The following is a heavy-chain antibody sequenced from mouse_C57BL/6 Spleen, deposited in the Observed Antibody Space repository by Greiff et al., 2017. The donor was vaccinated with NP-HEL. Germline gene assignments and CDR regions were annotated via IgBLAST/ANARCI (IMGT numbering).Heavy chain of an antibody. J-gene: IGHJ3*01. CDR3: ARRYYGSSYVFAY. CDR2: IYPGSGST. D-gene: IGHD1-1*01. V-gene: IGHV1-55*01. CDR1: GYTFTSYW. Sequence: VQLQQSGAELVKPGASVKMSCKASGYTFTSYWITWVKQRPGQGLEWIGDIYPGSGSTNYNEKFKSKATLTVDTSSSTAYMQLSSLTAEDSAVYYCARRYYGSSYVFAYWGQGTLVTVSA.